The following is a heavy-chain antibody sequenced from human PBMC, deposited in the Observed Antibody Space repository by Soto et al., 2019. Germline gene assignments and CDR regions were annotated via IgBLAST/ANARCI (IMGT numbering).Heavy chain of an antibody. CDR3: ARLEGLATISYYFDY. CDR2: IYYRGNT. J-gene: IGHJ4*02. Sequence: QLQLQESGPGLVKPSETLSLTCSVSGDSINSDNYYWGWIRQPQGKGLEWIGSIYYRGNTYYNPSLKTRLTISLDKSKSQFSLKLNSVTAADSAVYFCARLEGLATISYYFDYWGQGTLVTVSS. CDR1: GDSINSDNYY. D-gene: IGHD3-9*01. V-gene: IGHV4-39*01.